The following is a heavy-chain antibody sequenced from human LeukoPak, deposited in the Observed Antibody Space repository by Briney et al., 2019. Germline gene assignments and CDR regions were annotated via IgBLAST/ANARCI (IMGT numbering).Heavy chain of an antibody. CDR1: GYTFTSYY. D-gene: IGHD1-26*01. CDR3: ATVGGATQANDAFDI. V-gene: IGHV1-46*01. Sequence: GASVKVSCKASGYTFTSYYMHWVRQAPGQGLEWMGIINPSGGSTSYAQKFQGRVTMTEDTSTDTAYMELSSLRSEDTAVYYCATVGGATQANDAFDIWGQGTMVTVSS. J-gene: IGHJ3*02. CDR2: INPSGGST.